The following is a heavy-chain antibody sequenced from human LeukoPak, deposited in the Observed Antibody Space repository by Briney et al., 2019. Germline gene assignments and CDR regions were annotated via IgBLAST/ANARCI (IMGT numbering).Heavy chain of an antibody. Sequence: GESLKISCKGSGYSFTSYWIGWVHQMPGKGLEWMGIIYPGDSDTRYSPSFQGQVTISADKSISTAYLQWSSLKASDTGMYYCARLHSNYYWYFDLWGRGTLVTVSS. CDR3: ARLHSNYYWYFDL. CDR2: IYPGDSDT. V-gene: IGHV5-51*07. CDR1: GYSFTSYW. D-gene: IGHD4-11*01. J-gene: IGHJ2*01.